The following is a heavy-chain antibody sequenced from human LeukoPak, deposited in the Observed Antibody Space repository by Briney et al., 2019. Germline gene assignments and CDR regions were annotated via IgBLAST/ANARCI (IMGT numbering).Heavy chain of an antibody. J-gene: IGHJ4*02. Sequence: GGSLRLSCAASGFTFSSYAMSWVRQAPGKGLEWLSAISATGGSTYYADSVKGRFTISRDNSKNTLYLQMNSLRAEDTAVYYCAKTKVPNYYGSGSYVDYWGQGTLVTVSS. CDR2: ISATGGST. V-gene: IGHV3-23*01. CDR3: AKTKVPNYYGSGSYVDY. D-gene: IGHD3-10*01. CDR1: GFTFSSYA.